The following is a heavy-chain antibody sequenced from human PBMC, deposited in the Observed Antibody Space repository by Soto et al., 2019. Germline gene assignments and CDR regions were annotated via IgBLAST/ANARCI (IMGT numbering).Heavy chain of an antibody. J-gene: IGHJ5*02. CDR2: LNPATGDT. CDR1: GYAFTTSA. V-gene: IGHV1-3*01. Sequence: QVHLVQSGAEVQKPGASVRISCQASGYAFTTSAIHWVRQAPGQSLARMGWLNPATGDTKSSQDVRGRVTFALDTSATTAYMAVRSLASHAQAVYSCARAAGRSNLLPLYFDPWGQGTLVTVSS. D-gene: IGHD1-26*01. CDR3: ARAAGRSNLLPLYFDP.